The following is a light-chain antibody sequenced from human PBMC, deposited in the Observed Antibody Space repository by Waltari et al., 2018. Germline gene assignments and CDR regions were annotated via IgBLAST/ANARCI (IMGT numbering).Light chain of an antibody. CDR3: ASWDDSLNGHWV. CDR2: RSD. CDR1: ASNIGGNL. Sequence: QSVLTQPPSASGTPGQRVTISCSGSASNIGGNLVNWYQQLPGKAPKLLIYRSDRRPSGVPDRVSGSKSSTSASLAISGLQSEDEADYFCASWDDSLNGHWVFGGGTKVTVL. J-gene: IGLJ3*02. V-gene: IGLV1-44*01.